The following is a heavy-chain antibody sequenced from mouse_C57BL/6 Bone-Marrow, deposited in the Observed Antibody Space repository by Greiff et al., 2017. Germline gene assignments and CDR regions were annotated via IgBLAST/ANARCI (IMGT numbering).Heavy chain of an antibody. CDR3: AREGLGSSYRGDYFDY. J-gene: IGHJ2*01. CDR2: INPSSGYT. V-gene: IGHV1-4*01. D-gene: IGHD1-1*01. Sequence: QVQLKESGAELARPGASVKMSCKASGYTFTSYTMHWVKQRPGQGLEWIGYINPSSGYTKYNQKFKDKATLTADKSSSTAYMQLSSLTSEDSAVYYCAREGLGSSYRGDYFDYWGQGTTLTVSS. CDR1: GYTFTSYT.